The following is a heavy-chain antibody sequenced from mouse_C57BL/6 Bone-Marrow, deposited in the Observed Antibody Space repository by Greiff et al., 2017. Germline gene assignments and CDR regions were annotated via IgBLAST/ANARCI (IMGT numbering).Heavy chain of an antibody. J-gene: IGHJ4*01. Sequence: ESGPGLVKPSQSLFLTCSITGFTITSGYYWIWIRQSPGKPLEWMGYITHSGETFYNPSLQSPISITRETSKNQFFLQLNTVTTEDTAMYYCAGVNSNHDAMDYWGQGTSVTVSS. CDR2: ITHSGET. CDR1: GFTITSGYY. V-gene: IGHV12-3*01. CDR3: AGVNSNHDAMDY. D-gene: IGHD2-5*01.